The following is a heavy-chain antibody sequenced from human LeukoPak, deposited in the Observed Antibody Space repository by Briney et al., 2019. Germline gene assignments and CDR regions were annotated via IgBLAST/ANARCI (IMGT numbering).Heavy chain of an antibody. Sequence: PSETLSLTCTVSGVSVTSFYWSWIRQPAGKGLAWIGRCFSSDNNNYNPSFKSRATISVDKSENQFSLKLTSATAADKAVYYCARFSGIYGHDSWGRGTLVSVSS. CDR3: ARFSGIYGHDS. D-gene: IGHD3-10*01. CDR1: GVSVTSFY. CDR2: CFSSDNN. V-gene: IGHV4-4*07. J-gene: IGHJ4*02.